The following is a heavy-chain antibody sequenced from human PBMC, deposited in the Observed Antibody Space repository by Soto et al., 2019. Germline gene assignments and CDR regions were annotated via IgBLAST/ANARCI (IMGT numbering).Heavy chain of an antibody. V-gene: IGHV4-59*01. CDR3: ARCIAAAGFWFDP. D-gene: IGHD6-13*01. CDR1: GGSISSYY. Sequence: SETLSLTCTVSGGSISSYYWSWIRQPPGKGLEWIGYIYYSGSTNYNPSLKSRVTISVDTSKNQFSLKLSSVTAADTAVYYCARCIAAAGFWFDPWGQGTLVTVSS. J-gene: IGHJ5*02. CDR2: IYYSGST.